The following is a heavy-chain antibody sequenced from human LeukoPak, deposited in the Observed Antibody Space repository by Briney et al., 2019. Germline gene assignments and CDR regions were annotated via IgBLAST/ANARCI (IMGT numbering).Heavy chain of an antibody. D-gene: IGHD4-23*01. CDR3: ARTPVTTVAAVDYYGMDV. J-gene: IGHJ6*02. CDR2: IYYSGST. Sequence: SETLSLTCTVSGVSISSGGYYWSWIRQHPGKGLEWIGYIYYSGSTYYNPSLKSRVTISVDTSKNQFSLKLSSVTAAYTAVYYCARTPVTTVAAVDYYGMDVWGQGTTVTVSS. V-gene: IGHV4-31*03. CDR1: GVSISSGGYY.